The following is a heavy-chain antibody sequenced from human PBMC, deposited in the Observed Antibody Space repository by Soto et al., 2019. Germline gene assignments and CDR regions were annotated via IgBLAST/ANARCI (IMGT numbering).Heavy chain of an antibody. CDR2: ISSSATNI. Sequence: EVQLVESGGGVVQAGGSLRLSCAASGFTFRTYNMNWVRQAPGKGLEWVSYISSSATNIYYADSVKGRFTILRDNAKNSLYLQMTSLRGEDTAVYYCARHGGPSNWFDLWGQGTVVTVSS. D-gene: IGHD3-16*01. J-gene: IGHJ5*02. CDR1: GFTFRTYN. CDR3: ARHGGPSNWFDL. V-gene: IGHV3-48*01.